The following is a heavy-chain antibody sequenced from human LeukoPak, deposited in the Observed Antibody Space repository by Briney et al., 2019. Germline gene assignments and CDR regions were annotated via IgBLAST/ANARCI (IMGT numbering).Heavy chain of an antibody. CDR2: IYYSGST. J-gene: IGHJ3*02. V-gene: IGHV4-59*01. D-gene: IGHD5-24*01. CDR1: GGSISSYY. CDR3: ARLAEMATIPSPNDAFDI. Sequence: SETLSLTCTVSGGSISSYYWSWIRPPPGKGLEWIGYIYYSGSTNYNPSLKSRVTISVDTSKNQFSLKLSSVTAADTAVYYCARLAEMATIPSPNDAFDIWGQGTMVTVSS.